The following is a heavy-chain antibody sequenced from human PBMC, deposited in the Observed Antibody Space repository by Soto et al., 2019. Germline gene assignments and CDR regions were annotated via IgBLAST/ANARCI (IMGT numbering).Heavy chain of an antibody. V-gene: IGHV3-23*01. CDR1: GFTFSSFS. CDR2: ISGSGGST. D-gene: IGHD3-16*02. J-gene: IGHJ4*02. Sequence: GGSLILSCAASGFTFSSFSMSWVRQAPGKGLEWVSAISGSGGSTYYADSVKGRFTISRDTSASTAYMELSSLRSEDTAVYYCARPAHQGYDYIWGSYRYTHYFDYWGQGTLVTVSS. CDR3: ARPAHQGYDYIWGSYRYTHYFDY.